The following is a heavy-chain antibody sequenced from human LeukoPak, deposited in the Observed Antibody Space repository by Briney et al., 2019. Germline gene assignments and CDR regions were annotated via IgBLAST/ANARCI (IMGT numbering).Heavy chain of an antibody. D-gene: IGHD6-19*01. CDR1: GGSISDFY. V-gene: IGHV4-4*07. Sequence: SETLSLTCTVSGGSISDFYWSWIRQPAGRGLEYIGRVSATGSTSFNPSLQSRVTMSVDTSKSQFSLKLSSATAADTAVYYCAQVTVGGHFDFWGQGILVTVSS. CDR2: VSATGST. J-gene: IGHJ4*02. CDR3: AQVTVGGHFDF.